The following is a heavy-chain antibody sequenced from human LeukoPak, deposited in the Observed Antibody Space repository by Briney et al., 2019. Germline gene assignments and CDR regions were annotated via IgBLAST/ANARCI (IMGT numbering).Heavy chain of an antibody. D-gene: IGHD1-26*01. CDR1: GFTFSSYG. CDR2: IWYDGSNK. J-gene: IGHJ5*02. V-gene: IGHV3-33*01. Sequence: PGGSLRLSCAASGFTFSSYGMHWVRQAPGKGLEWAAVIWYDGSNKYYADSVKGRFTISRDNSKNTLYLQMNSLRAEDTAVYYCARNGCPGGSYSDWFDPWGQGTLVTVSS. CDR3: ARNGCPGGSYSDWFDP.